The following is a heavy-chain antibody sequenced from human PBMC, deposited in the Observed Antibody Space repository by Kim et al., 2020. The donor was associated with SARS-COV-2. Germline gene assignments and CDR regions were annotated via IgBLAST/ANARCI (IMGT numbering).Heavy chain of an antibody. D-gene: IGHD3-10*01. J-gene: IGHJ6*02. V-gene: IGHV3-11*04. Sequence: VKGRLTNSRDNAKNSLYLQMNSLRAEDTAVYYCARSGDYYGSGSYYGMDVWGQGTTVTVSS. CDR3: ARSGDYYGSGSYYGMDV.